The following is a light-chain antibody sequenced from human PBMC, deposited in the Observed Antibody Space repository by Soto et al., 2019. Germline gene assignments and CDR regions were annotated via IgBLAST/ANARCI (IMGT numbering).Light chain of an antibody. CDR1: HDISTF. J-gene: IGKJ1*01. CDR3: QQYNSAHTWT. CDR2: DAS. V-gene: IGKV1-5*01. Sequence: DIKLNQSPSLLSASIGDRVTITCRASHDISTFLAWYQQKPGKAPRLLIYDASSLESWVPSRFSGSGSGTEFSLTISSLQPDDFATYYCQQYNSAHTWTFGQGTKVDIK.